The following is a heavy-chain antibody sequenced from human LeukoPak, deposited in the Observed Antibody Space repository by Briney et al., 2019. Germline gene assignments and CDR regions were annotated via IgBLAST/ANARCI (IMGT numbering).Heavy chain of an antibody. Sequence: GGSLRLSCAASGFTFDRYTIHWVRQAPGKGLEWVSLAGWAGGTTYYSDSVRGRFTISRDSGKNSVYLQMNSLTTDDTAFYFCAKELDTMFFDYWGQGALVTVSS. CDR1: GFTFDRYT. D-gene: IGHD3-10*02. CDR2: AGWAGGTT. J-gene: IGHJ4*02. V-gene: IGHV3-43*01. CDR3: AKELDTMFFDY.